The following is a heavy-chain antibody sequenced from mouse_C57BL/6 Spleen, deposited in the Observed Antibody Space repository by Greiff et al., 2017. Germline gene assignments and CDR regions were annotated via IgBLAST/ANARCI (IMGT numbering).Heavy chain of an antibody. CDR3: ARSGPWFAY. V-gene: IGHV1-42*01. J-gene: IGHJ3*01. Sequence: VQLQQSGPELVKPGASVKISCKASGYSFTGYYMNWVKQSPEKSLECIGEINPSTGGTTYNQKFKAKATLTVDKSSSTAYMQLKSLTSEDSAVYYCARSGPWFAYWGQGTLVTVSA. CDR1: GYSFTGYY. CDR2: INPSTGGT.